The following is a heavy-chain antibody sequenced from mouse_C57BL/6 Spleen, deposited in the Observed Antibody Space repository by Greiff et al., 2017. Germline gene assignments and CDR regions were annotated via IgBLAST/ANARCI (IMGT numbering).Heavy chain of an antibody. Sequence: EVKLVESGGGLVKPGGSLKLSCAASGFTFSDYGMHWVSQAPEKGLEWVAYISSGSSTIYYADTVKGRFTISRDNAKNTLFLQMTSLRSEDTAMYYCGRRGIPYAMGDWGQGTSVTVSS. CDR1: GFTFSDYG. CDR2: ISSGSSTI. CDR3: GRRGIPYAMGD. V-gene: IGHV5-17*01. J-gene: IGHJ4*01.